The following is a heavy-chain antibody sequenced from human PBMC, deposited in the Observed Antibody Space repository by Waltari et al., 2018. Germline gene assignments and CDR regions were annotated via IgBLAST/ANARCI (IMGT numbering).Heavy chain of an antibody. J-gene: IGHJ4*02. CDR1: GFSFGDYA. D-gene: IGHD4-17*01. V-gene: IGHV3-49*04. CDR2: IRSKAYGGTT. CDR3: TRVSRNYGDGGGDY. Sequence: EVQLVDSGGGLVQPGRSLRLSCTASGFSFGDYAMSWVHQAPGKGLEGVGFIRSKAYGGTTKYAASVKGRFTISRDDSKSIAYLQMNSLKTEDTAVYYCTRVSRNYGDGGGDYWGQGTLVTVSS.